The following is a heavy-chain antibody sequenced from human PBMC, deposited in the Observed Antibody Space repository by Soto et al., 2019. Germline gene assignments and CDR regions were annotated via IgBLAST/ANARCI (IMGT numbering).Heavy chain of an antibody. J-gene: IGHJ5*02. Sequence: SETLALTCTVSGGSIDSYYCSWIRQPLGKGLEWIGYIYYSGSTNYNPSLKSRVTLSVDTSQHQFSLKLSSVTAADTAVYYCARLHTYGSATYAGENCFDPWGQGTLVTVS. D-gene: IGHD3-10*01. V-gene: IGHV4-59*08. CDR1: GGSIDSYY. CDR3: ARLHTYGSATYAGENCFDP. CDR2: IYYSGST.